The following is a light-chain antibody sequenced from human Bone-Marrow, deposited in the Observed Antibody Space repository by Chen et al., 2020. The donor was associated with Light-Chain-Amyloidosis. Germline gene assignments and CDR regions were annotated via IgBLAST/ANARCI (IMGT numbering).Light chain of an antibody. CDR2: DDS. CDR1: NIGSTS. V-gene: IGLV3-21*02. Sequence: SYVLTQPSSVSVAPGQTATIACGGNNIGSTSVHWYQQTPGQAPLLVVYDDSDRPSGIPERLSGSNSANSATLTVSRVEAGDEADYYCQVWDRGSDRPVFGGGTKLPVL. J-gene: IGLJ3*02. CDR3: QVWDRGSDRPV.